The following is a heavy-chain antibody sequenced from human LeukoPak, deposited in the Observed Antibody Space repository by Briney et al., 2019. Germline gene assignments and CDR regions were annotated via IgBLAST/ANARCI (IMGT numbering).Heavy chain of an antibody. CDR1: GYFITSIYY. J-gene: IGHJ4*02. CDR2: IHHSGDT. CDR3: ARSYASSGLDH. V-gene: IGHV4-38-2*02. D-gene: IGHD3-16*01. Sequence: SETLSLTCTVSGYFITSIYYWGWIRQPPGKGLEWIGSIHHSGDTAYNPSLKSRVTISVDTSKSQFSLKLSSVTAADTAVYYCARSYASSGLDHWGQGTLVTVSS.